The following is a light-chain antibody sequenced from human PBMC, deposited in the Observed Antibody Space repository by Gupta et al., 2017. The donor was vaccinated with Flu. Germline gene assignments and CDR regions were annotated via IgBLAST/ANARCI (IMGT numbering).Light chain of an antibody. V-gene: IGKV3-15*01. J-gene: IGKJ1*01. CDR1: QSVSSN. Sequence: EIMMTQSPATLSVSPGERVTLSCRASQSVSSNLAWYQQKPGQAPRLLIYGSSTRATGVPASFSGSGSGTEFTLTISSLQSEDFAIYYCQQYNDWPPWTFGQGTKVEI. CDR2: GSS. CDR3: QQYNDWPPWT.